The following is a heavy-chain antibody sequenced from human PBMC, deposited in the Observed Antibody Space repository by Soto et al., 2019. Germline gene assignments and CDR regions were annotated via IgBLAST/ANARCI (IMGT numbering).Heavy chain of an antibody. CDR3: ASSFTSIGGHTWLEHDL. D-gene: IGHD3-3*01. Sequence: GKRLDWMGWINAGNGNTKYSQKFQGRVTITRDTSASTAYMEVSSLRSEDTAVYYCASSFTSIGGHTWLEHDL. CDR2: INAGNGNT. V-gene: IGHV1-3*01. J-gene: IGHJ2*01.